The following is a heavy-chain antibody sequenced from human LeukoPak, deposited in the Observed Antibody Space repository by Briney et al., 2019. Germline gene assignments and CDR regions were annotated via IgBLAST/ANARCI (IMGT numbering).Heavy chain of an antibody. J-gene: IGHJ5*02. CDR2: ISSSSSYI. Sequence: GGSLRLSCAASGFTFSSYSMNWVRQTPGKGLEWVSSISSSSSYIYYADSVKGRFTISRDNAKNSLYLQMNSLRAEDTAVYYCARDEYDNWFDPWGQGTLVTVSS. V-gene: IGHV3-21*01. D-gene: IGHD6-6*01. CDR3: ARDEYDNWFDP. CDR1: GFTFSSYS.